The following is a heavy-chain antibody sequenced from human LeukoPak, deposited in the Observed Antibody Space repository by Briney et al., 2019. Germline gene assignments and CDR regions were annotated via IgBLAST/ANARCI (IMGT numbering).Heavy chain of an antibody. Sequence: RGSLRPSCAPSGLTFSDACTSWVRQAQGKGLQWVGRIASEADGGTTDYAAAVKGRFTISRDDSVNTLYLQMDSLKTEDTAVYYCTTEYWGSFNYWGQGTLVTVSS. D-gene: IGHD7-27*01. CDR3: TTEYWGSFNY. V-gene: IGHV3-15*04. CDR2: IASEADGGTT. CDR1: GLTFSDAC. J-gene: IGHJ4*02.